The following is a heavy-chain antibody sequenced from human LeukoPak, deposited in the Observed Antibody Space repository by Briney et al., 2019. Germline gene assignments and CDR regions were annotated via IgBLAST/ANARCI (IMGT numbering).Heavy chain of an antibody. Sequence: PGRSLRLSCSVAGFAFGDFSAQWVRQAPGKGLEWVALISYDGGIKYYGDSVKGRFTISRDNSKNTLYLQMNSLRAEDTAVYYCARGRGQLDYWGQGTLVTVSS. D-gene: IGHD1-26*01. CDR1: GFAFGDFS. CDR2: ISYDGGIK. CDR3: ARGRGQLDY. J-gene: IGHJ4*02. V-gene: IGHV3-30*07.